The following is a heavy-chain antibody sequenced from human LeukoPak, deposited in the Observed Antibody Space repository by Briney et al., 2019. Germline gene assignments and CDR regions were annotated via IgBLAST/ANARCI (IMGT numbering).Heavy chain of an antibody. V-gene: IGHV3-7*01. J-gene: IGHJ4*02. CDR1: GFTLSSYW. CDR3: ARDSSGYLDY. Sequence: AGGSLRLSCAASGFTLSSYWMSWVRQAPGKGLEWVANIKQDGSEKYYVDSVKGRFTISRDNAKNSLYLQMNSLRAEDTAVYYCARDSSGYLDYWGQGTLVTVSS. CDR2: IKQDGSEK. D-gene: IGHD3-22*01.